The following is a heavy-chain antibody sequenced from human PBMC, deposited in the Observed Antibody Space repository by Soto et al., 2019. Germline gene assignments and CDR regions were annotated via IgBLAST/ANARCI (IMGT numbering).Heavy chain of an antibody. J-gene: IGHJ6*02. D-gene: IGHD3-3*01. CDR3: ARRVGLYYDFWSGYSGTRNYYYYGMDV. Sequence: SVKVSCKASGGTFSSYAISWVRQAPGQGLEWMGGIIPIFGTANYAQKFQGRVTITADESTSTAYMELSSLRSEDTAVYYCARRVGLYYDFWSGYSGTRNYYYYGMDVWGQGTTVTVSS. CDR1: GGTFSSYA. V-gene: IGHV1-69*13. CDR2: IIPIFGTA.